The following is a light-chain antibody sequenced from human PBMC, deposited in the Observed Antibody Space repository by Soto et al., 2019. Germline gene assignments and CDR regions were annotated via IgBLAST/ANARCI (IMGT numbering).Light chain of an antibody. CDR3: QQYSTFWT. CDR1: RSLTRW. J-gene: IGKJ1*01. CDR2: ETS. V-gene: IGKV1-5*03. Sequence: DIQMSQSPSTLSASVGDRVTITCRASRSLTRWLAWYQQKPGRAPKLLIYETSILQSGVPSRFSGSGSGTDFTLTIIGVQPDEIATYYCQQYSTFWTFGQGPRVEVK.